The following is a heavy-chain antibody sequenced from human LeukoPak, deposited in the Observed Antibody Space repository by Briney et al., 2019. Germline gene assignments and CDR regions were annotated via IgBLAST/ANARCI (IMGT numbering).Heavy chain of an antibody. J-gene: IGHJ5*02. D-gene: IGHD6-19*01. CDR1: GGTFSSYA. CDR2: INANSGDT. CDR3: ARLAVPPS. V-gene: IGHV1-2*02. Sequence: ASVKVSCKASGGTFSSYAISWVRQAPGQGLEWMGWINANSGDTNYAQKFQGRVTITRDTSINTAYMELSSLRSDDTAVYFCARLAVPPSWGQGTLVTVSA.